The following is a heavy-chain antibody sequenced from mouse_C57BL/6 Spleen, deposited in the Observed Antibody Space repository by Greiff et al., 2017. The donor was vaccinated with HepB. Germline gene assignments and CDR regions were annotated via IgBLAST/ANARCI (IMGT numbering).Heavy chain of an antibody. CDR2: SRNKANDYTT. CDR1: GFTFSDFY. D-gene: IGHD1-1*01. Sequence: EVKLMESGGGLVQSGRSLRLSCATSGFTFSDFYMEWVRQAPGKGLEWIAASRNKANDYTTEYSASVKGRFIVSRDTSKSILYLQMNALRAEDTAIYYCARDEDYGSSFDYWGQGTTLTVSS. CDR3: ARDEDYGSSFDY. J-gene: IGHJ2*01. V-gene: IGHV7-1*01.